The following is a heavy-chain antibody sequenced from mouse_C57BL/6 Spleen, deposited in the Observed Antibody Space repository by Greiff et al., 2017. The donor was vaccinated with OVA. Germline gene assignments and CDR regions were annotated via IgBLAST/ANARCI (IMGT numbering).Heavy chain of an antibody. V-gene: IGHV1-64*01. J-gene: IGHJ4*01. D-gene: IGHD2-5*01. CDR3: ARGGVRYAMDY. CDR2: IHPNSGST. Sequence: QVQLQQPGAELVKPGASVKLSCKASGYTFTSYWMHWVKQRPGQGLEWIGMIHPNSGSTNYNEKFKSKATVTVDKSSSTAYMQLSSLTSEDSAVYYCARGGVRYAMDYWGQGTSVTVSS. CDR1: GYTFTSYW.